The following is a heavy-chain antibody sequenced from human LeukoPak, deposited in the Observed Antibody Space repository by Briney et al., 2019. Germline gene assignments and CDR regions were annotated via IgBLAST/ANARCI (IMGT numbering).Heavy chain of an antibody. V-gene: IGHV4-59*12. D-gene: IGHD6-13*01. CDR3: AREAGSAEYFQH. Sequence: SETLSLTCTVSGGSISSYYWSWIRQPPGKGLEWIGYIHYSGSTKCNPSLKSRVTISVDTSKNQFSLKLSSVTAADTAVYYCAREAGSAEYFQHWGQGTLVTVSS. CDR1: GGSISSYY. J-gene: IGHJ1*01. CDR2: IHYSGST.